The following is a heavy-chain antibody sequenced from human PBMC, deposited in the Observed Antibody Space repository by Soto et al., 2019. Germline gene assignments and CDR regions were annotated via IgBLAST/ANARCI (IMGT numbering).Heavy chain of an antibody. CDR3: TTDLIESGSFPGDYFDY. D-gene: IGHD1-26*01. CDR1: GFTFSNAW. V-gene: IGHV3-15*01. CDR2: IKSKTDGGTT. Sequence: PGGSLRLSYAAPGFTFSNAWMSWVRQAPGKGLEWVGRIKSKTDGGTTDYAAPVKGRFTISRDDSKNTLYLQMNSLKTEDTAVYYCTTDLIESGSFPGDYFDYWGQGTLVTVS. J-gene: IGHJ4*02.